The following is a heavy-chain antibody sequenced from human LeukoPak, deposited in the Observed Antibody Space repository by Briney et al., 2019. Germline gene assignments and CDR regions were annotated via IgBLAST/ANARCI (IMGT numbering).Heavy chain of an antibody. CDR2: IYTSGST. D-gene: IGHD6-19*01. J-gene: IGHJ5*02. Sequence: PSETLSLTCTVSGYSISSGHYWGWIRHPPGKGLEWIGRIYTSGSTNYNPSLKSRVTISVDTSKNQFSLKLSSVTAADTAVYYCARSSGWPYNWFDPWGQGTLVTVSS. V-gene: IGHV4-38-2*02. CDR3: ARSSGWPYNWFDP. CDR1: GYSISSGHY.